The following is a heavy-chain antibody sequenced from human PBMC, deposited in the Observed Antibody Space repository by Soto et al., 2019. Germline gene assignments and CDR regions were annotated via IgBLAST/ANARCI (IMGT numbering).Heavy chain of an antibody. Sequence: SETLSLTCTVSGGSISSYYWSWIRQPPGKGLEWIGYIYYSGSTNYNPSLKSRVTISVDTSKNQFSLKLSSVTAADTAVYYCGRVTIFALYIHYWGQGTLVTVSS. J-gene: IGHJ4*02. V-gene: IGHV4-59*01. CDR3: GRVTIFALYIHY. CDR2: IYYSGST. CDR1: GGSISSYY. D-gene: IGHD3-3*01.